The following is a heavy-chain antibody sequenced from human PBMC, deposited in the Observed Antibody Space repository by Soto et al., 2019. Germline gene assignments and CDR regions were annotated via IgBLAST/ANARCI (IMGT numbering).Heavy chain of an antibody. CDR2: INPATGAA. CDR1: GYPVTAYY. D-gene: IGHD3-3*01. Sequence: QLHLVQSGAVVKKPGASVTVSCSASGYPVTAYYMHWVRQAPGRGLEWMGGINPATGAAKYTQTLRGRFTMTRDTSTSTVFMELSGLTSEDTAVFYCARGGGVGVAGSAAFDMWGQGTLVTVSS. V-gene: IGHV1-2*02. J-gene: IGHJ3*02. CDR3: ARGGGVGVAGSAAFDM.